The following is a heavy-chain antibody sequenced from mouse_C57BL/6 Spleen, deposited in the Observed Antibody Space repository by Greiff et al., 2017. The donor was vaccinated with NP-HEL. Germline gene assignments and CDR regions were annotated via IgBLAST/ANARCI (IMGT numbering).Heavy chain of an antibody. J-gene: IGHJ2*01. CDR2: IHPNSGST. CDR1: GYTFTSYW. V-gene: IGHV1-64*01. CDR3: AREGFYYGNYEDY. Sequence: QVQLQQSGAELVKPGASVKLSCKASGYTFTSYWMHWVKQRPGQGLEWIGMIHPNSGSTNYNEKFKSKATLTVDKSSSTAYMQLSSLTSEDSAVYYCAREGFYYGNYEDYWGQGTTLTVSS. D-gene: IGHD2-1*01.